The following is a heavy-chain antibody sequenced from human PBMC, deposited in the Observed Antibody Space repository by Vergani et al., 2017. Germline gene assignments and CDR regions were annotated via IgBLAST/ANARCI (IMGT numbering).Heavy chain of an antibody. Sequence: EVQLVESGGDFVQPGGSLTLSCAASGFNVGHYWMSWVRQAPGKGREWVANIKEDGTEKYYLDSVKGRFTISRDIAENSIYLEMNSLRVEGTAVYYCAREGVPRCCIVGAPDFWGQGTQVTVSS. J-gene: IGHJ4*02. V-gene: IGHV3-7*01. CDR3: AREGVPRCCIVGAPDF. CDR1: GFNVGHYW. CDR2: IKEDGTEK. D-gene: IGHD1-26*01.